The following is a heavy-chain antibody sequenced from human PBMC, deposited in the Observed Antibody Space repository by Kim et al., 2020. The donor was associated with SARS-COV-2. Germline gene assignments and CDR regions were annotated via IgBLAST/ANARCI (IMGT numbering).Heavy chain of an antibody. D-gene: IGHD3-3*01. CDR2: ISYDGSNK. CDR1: GFTFSSYG. Sequence: GGSLRLSCAASGFTFSSYGMHWVRQAPGKGLEWVAVISYDGSNKYYADSVKGRFTISRDNSKNTLYLQMNSLRAEDTAVYYCAKGDSIFGVGVYYYGMDVWGQGTTVTVSS. CDR3: AKGDSIFGVGVYYYGMDV. J-gene: IGHJ6*02. V-gene: IGHV3-30*18.